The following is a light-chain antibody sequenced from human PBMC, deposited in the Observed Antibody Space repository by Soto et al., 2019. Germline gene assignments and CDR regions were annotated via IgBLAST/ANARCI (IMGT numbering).Light chain of an antibody. CDR2: AVS. V-gene: IGKV1D-12*01. CDR1: KGIHNW. Sequence: DIQMTQSPSSVSASVGDRVTITCRASKGIHNWVAWYQQKQGKAPKLLISAVSSVPSVVPSRISGSGFGIDFIPTISVLQPEDFASYYCQQANSFPLTFGPGTKMDIK. J-gene: IGKJ3*01. CDR3: QQANSFPLT.